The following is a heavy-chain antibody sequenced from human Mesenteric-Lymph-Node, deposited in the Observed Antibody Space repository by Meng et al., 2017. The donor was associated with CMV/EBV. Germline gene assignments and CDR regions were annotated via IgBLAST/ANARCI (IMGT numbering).Heavy chain of an antibody. CDR1: GGTFTTYS. CDR3: ARGQGDFWTGYSY. J-gene: IGHJ4*02. CDR2: IIPIFRSA. D-gene: IGHD3-3*01. Sequence: SVKVSCKTSGGTFTTYSISWVRQAPGQGLEWMGEIIPIFRSAKYPQKFQGRITISTDKATDTAYLDLRSLRSDDTAVYYCARGQGDFWTGYSYWGQGTLVTVSS. V-gene: IGHV1-69*05.